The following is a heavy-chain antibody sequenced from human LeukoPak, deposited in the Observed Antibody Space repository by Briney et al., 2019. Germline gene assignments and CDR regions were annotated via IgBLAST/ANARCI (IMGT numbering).Heavy chain of an antibody. Sequence: PSETLSLTCAVYGGSFSGYYWSWIRQPPGKGLEWIGEINHSGSTNYNPSLKSRVTISVDTSKNQFSLKLSSVTAADTAVYYCARGLYSSGYYYASKKNWFDPWGQGTLVTVSS. V-gene: IGHV4-34*01. CDR3: ARGLYSSGYYYASKKNWFDP. J-gene: IGHJ5*02. CDR1: GGSFSGYY. CDR2: INHSGST. D-gene: IGHD3-22*01.